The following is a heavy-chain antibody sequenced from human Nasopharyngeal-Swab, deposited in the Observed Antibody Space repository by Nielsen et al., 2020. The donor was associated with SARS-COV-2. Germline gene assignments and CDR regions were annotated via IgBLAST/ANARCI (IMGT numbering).Heavy chain of an antibody. D-gene: IGHD4-17*01. CDR3: ATVYGEYHLSGLRY. V-gene: IGHV1-24*01. CDR2: FDPEDDET. CDR1: GYTLTELS. Sequence: ASVKVSCKVSGYTLTELSMHWVRQAPGKGLEWMGGFDPEDDETIYEQKFQGRVTMTEDTSTDTAYMELSSLRSEDTAVYYCATVYGEYHLSGLRYWGQGTPVTVSS. J-gene: IGHJ4*02.